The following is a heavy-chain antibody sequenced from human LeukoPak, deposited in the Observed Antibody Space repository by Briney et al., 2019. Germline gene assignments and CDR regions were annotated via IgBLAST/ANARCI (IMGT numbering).Heavy chain of an antibody. CDR3: ARDRGGSRSDC. CDR1: GFTVSTNY. J-gene: IGHJ4*02. V-gene: IGHV3-66*01. D-gene: IGHD6-13*01. CDR2: IYSGGTT. Sequence: GGSLRLSCAASGFTVSTNYMSWVRQAPGKGLEWVSVIYSGGTTYYADSVKGRFTVSRDNSKNTLYLQMNSLRAEDTAVYYCARDRGGSRSDCWGQGSLITVSS.